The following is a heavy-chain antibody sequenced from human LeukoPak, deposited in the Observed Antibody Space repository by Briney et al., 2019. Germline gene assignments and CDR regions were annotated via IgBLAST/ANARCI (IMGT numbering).Heavy chain of an antibody. D-gene: IGHD5-18*01. V-gene: IGHV4-59*01. Sequence: SETLSLTCSVFGDPISTYHWNWIRKPPGKGLEWIAYMQSTGNSQYNPSLKSRVAMSVDTSKNQVVLNLSSVTAADTAVYYCARGKRHSYGRYFAHWGQGMLVTVSS. CDR1: GDPISTYH. CDR2: MQSTGNS. J-gene: IGHJ4*02. CDR3: ARGKRHSYGRYFAH.